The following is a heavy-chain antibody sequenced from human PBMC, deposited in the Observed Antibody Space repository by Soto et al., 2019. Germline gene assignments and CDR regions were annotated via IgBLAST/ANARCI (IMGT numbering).Heavy chain of an antibody. J-gene: IGHJ6*02. CDR3: ADPVPAATHYDYYDMDV. CDR1: GGSISSYY. D-gene: IGHD2-2*01. CDR2: IYYSGST. Sequence: SETLSLTCTVSGGSISSYYWSWIRQPPGKGLEWIGYIYYSGSTNYNPSLKSRVTISVDTSKNQFSLKLSSVTAADTAVYYCADPVPAATHYDYYDMDVWGQGTTVTVSS. V-gene: IGHV4-59*08.